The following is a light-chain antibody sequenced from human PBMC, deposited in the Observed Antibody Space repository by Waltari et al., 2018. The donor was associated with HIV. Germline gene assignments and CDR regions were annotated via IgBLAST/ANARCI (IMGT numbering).Light chain of an antibody. V-gene: IGLV2-8*01. CDR3: SSYAGSSIVV. Sequence: QSALTQPPSASGSPGQSVTISCTGTSRDVGGYHYFSWYQQHPGKAPKLMIYEVSKRPSGVPDRFSGSKSGNTASLTVSGLQAEDEADYYCSSYAGSSIVVFGGGTNLTVL. CDR1: SRDVGGYHY. J-gene: IGLJ2*01. CDR2: EVS.